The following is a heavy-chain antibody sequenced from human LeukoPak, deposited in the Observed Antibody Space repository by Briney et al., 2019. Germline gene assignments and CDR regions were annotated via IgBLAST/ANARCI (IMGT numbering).Heavy chain of an antibody. CDR1: GGSISTNNW. CDR3: ARAPLSGTYYTDAFDI. D-gene: IGHD1-26*01. J-gene: IGHJ3*02. Sequence: SGTLSLTCAVSGGSISTNNWWTWVRQPPEKGMEWIGEIHHSGSTDYNPSLKSRVTISPDKSKNQFSLTLTSVTAADTAVYFCARAPLSGTYYTDAFDIWGQGTMVTVSS. V-gene: IGHV4-4*02. CDR2: IHHSGST.